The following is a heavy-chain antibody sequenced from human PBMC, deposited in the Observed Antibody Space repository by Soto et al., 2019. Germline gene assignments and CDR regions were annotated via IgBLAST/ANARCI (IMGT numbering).Heavy chain of an antibody. D-gene: IGHD3-22*01. CDR3: ASKRITMIVGAFDI. J-gene: IGHJ3*02. CDR2: IIPIFGTA. V-gene: IGHV1-69*13. Sequence: ASVKVSCKASGGTFSSYAISWVRQAPGQGLEWMGGIIPIFGTANYAQKFQGRVTITADESTSTAYMELSSLRSEDTAVYYCASKRITMIVGAFDIWGQGTMVTVSS. CDR1: GGTFSSYA.